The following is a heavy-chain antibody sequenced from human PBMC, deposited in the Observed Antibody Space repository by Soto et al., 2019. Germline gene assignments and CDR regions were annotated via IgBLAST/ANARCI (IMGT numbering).Heavy chain of an antibody. CDR1: GFTFSSYG. Sequence: PGGSLRLSCAASGFTFSSYGMHWVRQAPGKGLEWVAVISYDGSNKYYADSVKGRFTISRDNSKNTLYLQMNSLRAEDTAVYYCAKDRKMGIAAAGRNYYYGMDVWGQGTTVTAP. CDR3: AKDRKMGIAAAGRNYYYGMDV. J-gene: IGHJ6*02. CDR2: ISYDGSNK. V-gene: IGHV3-30*18. D-gene: IGHD6-13*01.